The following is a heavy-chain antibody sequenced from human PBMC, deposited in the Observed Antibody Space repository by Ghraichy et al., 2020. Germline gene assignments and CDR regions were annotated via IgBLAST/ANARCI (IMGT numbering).Heavy chain of an antibody. V-gene: IGHV4-34*01. J-gene: IGHJ4*02. Sequence: SETLSLTCAVYGDSLSGYFWTWIRQPPGKGLEWTGEINHDGDTIYNPSLKSRVTISVDTFRNQFSLSLASVTAADRAAYYCARELRDDSTGYYYFDLWGQGSLVTVSS. CDR3: ARELRDDSTGYYYFDL. D-gene: IGHD3-22*01. CDR2: INHDGDT. CDR1: GDSLSGYF.